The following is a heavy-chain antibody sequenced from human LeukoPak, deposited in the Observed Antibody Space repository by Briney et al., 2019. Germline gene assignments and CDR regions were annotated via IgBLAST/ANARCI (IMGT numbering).Heavy chain of an antibody. D-gene: IGHD4-17*01. Sequence: SETLSLTCTVTGGSISSYYWSWIRQPPGKGLEWIGYIYYSGSTNYNPSLKSRVTISVDTSKNQFSLKLSSVTAADTAVYYCARLDYGDYFDYWGQGTLVTVSS. CDR2: IYYSGST. CDR1: GGSISSYY. J-gene: IGHJ4*02. CDR3: ARLDYGDYFDY. V-gene: IGHV4-59*08.